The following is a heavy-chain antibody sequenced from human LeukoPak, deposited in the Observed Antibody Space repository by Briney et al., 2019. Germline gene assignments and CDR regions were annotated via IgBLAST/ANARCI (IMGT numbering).Heavy chain of an antibody. CDR1: GGSISSYY. CDR2: IYYSGST. D-gene: IGHD1-26*01. V-gene: IGHV4-59*01. J-gene: IGHJ4*02. Sequence: SETLSLTCTVSGGSISSYYWSWIRQPPGKGLEWIGYIYYSGSTNYNPSLKSRVTISVDTSKNQFSLKLSSVTAADAAVYYCARAVVGATKGGLDYWGQGTLVTVSS. CDR3: ARAVVGATKGGLDY.